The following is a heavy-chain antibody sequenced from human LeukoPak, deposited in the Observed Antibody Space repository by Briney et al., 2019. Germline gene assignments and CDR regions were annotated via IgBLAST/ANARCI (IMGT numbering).Heavy chain of an antibody. D-gene: IGHD6-13*01. CDR3: ARVAGIAAAGTWAFDI. Sequence: SETLSLTCAVYGGSFSGYYWSWIRQPPGKGLEWIGEINHSGSTNYNPSLKSRVTISVDTSKNQFSLELSSVTAADTAVYYCARVAGIAAAGTWAFDIWGQGTMVTVSS. CDR1: GGSFSGYY. CDR2: INHSGST. J-gene: IGHJ3*02. V-gene: IGHV4-34*01.